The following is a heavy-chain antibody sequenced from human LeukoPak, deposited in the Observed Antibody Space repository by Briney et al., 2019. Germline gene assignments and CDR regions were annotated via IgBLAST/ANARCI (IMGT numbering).Heavy chain of an antibody. CDR2: IYYSGST. Sequence: SETLSLTCTVSGGSISSGGYYWSWIRQHPGKGLEWIGYIYYSGSTYYNPSLKSRVTISVDASKNQFSLKLSPVTAADTAVYYCASQAYSSGWADDYWGQGTLVTVSS. D-gene: IGHD6-19*01. CDR3: ASQAYSSGWADDY. CDR1: GGSISSGGYY. V-gene: IGHV4-31*03. J-gene: IGHJ4*02.